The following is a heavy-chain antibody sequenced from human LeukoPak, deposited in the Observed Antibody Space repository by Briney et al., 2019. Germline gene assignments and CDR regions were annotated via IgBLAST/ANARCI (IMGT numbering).Heavy chain of an antibody. CDR1: GASTSDKY. V-gene: IGHV4-59*08. J-gene: IGHJ4*02. D-gene: IGHD6-19*01. CDR3: AQTTGWPGFDF. CDR2: IYNGRNT. Sequence: PSGTLSLICSASGASTSDKYWSWIRQSPGRTLEWIGHIYNGRNTKYNPSLTSRVTISVDTSKNQFSLSLTSVTAADTAMYYCAQTTGWPGFDFWGPGALVTVSS.